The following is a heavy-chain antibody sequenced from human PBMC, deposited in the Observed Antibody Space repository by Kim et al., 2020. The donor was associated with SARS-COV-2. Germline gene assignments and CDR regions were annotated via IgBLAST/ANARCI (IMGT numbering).Heavy chain of an antibody. CDR3: ARASSWSINWFDP. CDR1: GGSISSGGYY. CDR2: IYYSGST. J-gene: IGHJ5*02. V-gene: IGHV4-31*03. Sequence: SETLSLTCTVSGGSISSGGYYWSWIRQHPGKGLEWIGYIYYSGSTYYNPSLKSRVTISVDTSKNQFSLKLSSVTAADTAVYYGARASSWSINWFDPWGQGTLVTVSS. D-gene: IGHD6-13*01.